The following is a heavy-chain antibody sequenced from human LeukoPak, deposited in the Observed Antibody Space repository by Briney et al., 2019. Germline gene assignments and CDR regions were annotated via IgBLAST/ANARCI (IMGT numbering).Heavy chain of an antibody. CDR3: ARESWVAGTLTLDY. V-gene: IGHV4-39*07. D-gene: IGHD6-19*01. J-gene: IGHJ4*02. CDR1: GGSISSSSYY. Sequence: PSETLSLTCTVSGGSISSSSYYWGWIRQPPGKGLEWIGSIYYSGSTYYNPSPKSRVTISVDTSKNQFSLKLSSVTAADTAVYYCARESWVAGTLTLDYWGQGTLVTVSS. CDR2: IYYSGST.